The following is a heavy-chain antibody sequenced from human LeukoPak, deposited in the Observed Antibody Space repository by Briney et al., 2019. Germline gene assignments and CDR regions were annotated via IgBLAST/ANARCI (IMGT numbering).Heavy chain of an antibody. V-gene: IGHV1-8*01. CDR1: GFTFTNYD. CDR3: VKESGAVFGPDYFDS. CDR2: MNPNSGNT. J-gene: IGHJ4*02. Sequence: ASVKVSCKASGFTFTNYDINWVRQATGQGLEWMGWMNPNSGNTGYTQKFQGRVAMTKDNSITTAYMELSSLRSEDTAVYYCVKESGAVFGPDYFDSWGQGTLVTVSS. D-gene: IGHD6-19*01.